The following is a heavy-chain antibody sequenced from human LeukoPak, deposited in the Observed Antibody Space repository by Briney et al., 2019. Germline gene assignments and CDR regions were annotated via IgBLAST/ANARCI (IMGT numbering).Heavy chain of an antibody. CDR2: IYYSGSI. Sequence: SETLSLTCTVSGDSISSSRYYWGWIRQPPGKGLEWIGSIYYSGSIWYHPSLKSRVTISVDTSKNQFSLKLSSVTAADTAVYYCARLRRYFDWLFQYNWFDPWGQGTLVTVSS. CDR3: ARLRRYFDWLFQYNWFDP. V-gene: IGHV4-39*01. J-gene: IGHJ5*02. D-gene: IGHD3-9*01. CDR1: GDSISSSRYY.